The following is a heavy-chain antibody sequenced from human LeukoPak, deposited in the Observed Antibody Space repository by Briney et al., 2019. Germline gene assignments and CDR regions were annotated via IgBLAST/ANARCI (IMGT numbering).Heavy chain of an antibody. CDR1: GFIFSSYG. Sequence: GGSLRLSCAASGFIFSSYGMTWVRQAPGKGLEWVSVISRSGDNTYYADSVKGRFTISRDNSKNTLYLQMNSLRAEDTAVFYCARDRGGTDDFWSGYYTGYFDYWGQGILVTVSS. J-gene: IGHJ4*02. CDR2: ISRSGDNT. CDR3: ARDRGGTDDFWSGYYTGYFDY. D-gene: IGHD3-3*01. V-gene: IGHV3-23*01.